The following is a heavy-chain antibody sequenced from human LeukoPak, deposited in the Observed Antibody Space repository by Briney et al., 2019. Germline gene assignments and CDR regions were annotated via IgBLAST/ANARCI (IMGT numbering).Heavy chain of an antibody. CDR1: GYNFRSYW. CDR3: ARGGGSYFDY. Sequence: GASLQISCKGSGYNFRSYWIGWVRQLPGKGLEGMGTIYPGDSDTRYSPSFQGQVTISADKSISTAYLQWSSLKASDTAMYYCARGGGSYFDYWGQGTLVTVSS. D-gene: IGHD1-26*01. V-gene: IGHV5-51*01. CDR2: IYPGDSDT. J-gene: IGHJ4*02.